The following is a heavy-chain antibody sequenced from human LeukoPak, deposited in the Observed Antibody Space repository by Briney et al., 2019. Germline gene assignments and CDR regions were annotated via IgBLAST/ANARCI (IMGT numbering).Heavy chain of an antibody. CDR1: GFTFSSYA. CDR3: ARARPSMWIDY. CDR2: ISYDGSDK. Sequence: GRSLRLSCAASGFTFSSYAMYWVRQAPGKGLEWVAVISYDGSDKFYADSVKGRFTISRDSSKNTLYLQMNSLRPEDTAVYYCARARPSMWIDYWGQGTLVAVSS. V-gene: IGHV3-30*04. D-gene: IGHD5-12*01. J-gene: IGHJ4*02.